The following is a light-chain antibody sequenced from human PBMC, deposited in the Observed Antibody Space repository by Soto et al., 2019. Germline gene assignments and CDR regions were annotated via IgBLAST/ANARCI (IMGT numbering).Light chain of an antibody. CDR1: QTISYSY. Sequence: EIVLTQPGTLSLSPGERATLSCRASQTISYSYLAWYQQKPGQAPRLLIYGASIRATGIPDSFSGSGSGTEFTLTISRLEPEDFAVYYCQQYGNSPWTFGQGTKVEIK. V-gene: IGKV3-20*01. CDR3: QQYGNSPWT. J-gene: IGKJ1*01. CDR2: GAS.